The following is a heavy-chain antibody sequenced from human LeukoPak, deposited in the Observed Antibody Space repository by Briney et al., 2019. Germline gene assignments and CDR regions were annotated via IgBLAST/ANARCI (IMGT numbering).Heavy chain of an antibody. V-gene: IGHV1-2*02. D-gene: IGHD6-13*01. CDR1: GYTFTGYY. J-gene: IGHJ2*01. CDR2: INPNSGGT. Sequence: RASVKVSCKASGYTFTGYYMHWVRQAPGQGLEWMGWINPNSGGTNYAQKFQGRVTMTRDTSISTAYMELSRLRSDDTAVYYCARDTSSSWYFRYFDLWGRGTLVTVSS. CDR3: ARDTSSSWYFRYFDL.